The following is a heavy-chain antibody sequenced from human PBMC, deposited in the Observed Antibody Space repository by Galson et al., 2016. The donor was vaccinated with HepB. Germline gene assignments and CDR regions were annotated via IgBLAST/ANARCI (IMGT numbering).Heavy chain of an antibody. V-gene: IGHV3-53*01. CDR3: ARDSGTPPPRRGPSSGY. D-gene: IGHD1-26*01. Sequence: SLRLSCAASGFTVSNNYMIWFRQAPGKVLEWVSLIHSTGTTSYADSVKGRFTISRDSSKNTLYLQMNSLRAEDTAIYYCARDSGTPPPRRGPSSGYWGQGTLVTVSS. CDR1: GFTVSNNY. CDR2: IHSTGTT. J-gene: IGHJ4*02.